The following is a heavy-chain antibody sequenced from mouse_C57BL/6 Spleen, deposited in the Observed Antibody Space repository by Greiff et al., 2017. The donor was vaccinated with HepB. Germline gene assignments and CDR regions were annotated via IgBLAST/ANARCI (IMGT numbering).Heavy chain of an antibody. CDR2: ISNGGGST. D-gene: IGHD2-4*01. CDR1: GFTFSDYY. V-gene: IGHV5-12*01. Sequence: EVQRVESGGGLVQPGGSLKLSCAASGFTFSDYYMYWVRQTPEKRLEWVAYISNGGGSTYYPDTVKGRFTISRDNATNTLYLQMSRLKSEDTAMYYCARLYYEYDEFAYWGQGTLVTVSA. CDR3: ARLYYEYDEFAY. J-gene: IGHJ3*01.